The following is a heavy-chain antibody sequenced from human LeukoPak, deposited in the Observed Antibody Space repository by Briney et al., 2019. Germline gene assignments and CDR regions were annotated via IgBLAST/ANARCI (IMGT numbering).Heavy chain of an antibody. CDR2: ISYDGSNK. V-gene: IGHV3-30*18. CDR1: GFTFSSYG. CDR3: AKDQGYCSSTSCYPGAFDI. J-gene: IGHJ3*02. D-gene: IGHD2-2*01. Sequence: GRSLRLSCAASGFTFSSYGMHWVRQAPGKGLKWVAVISYDGSNKYYADSVKGRFTISRDNSKNPLYLQMNSLRAEDTAVYYCAKDQGYCSSTSCYPGAFDIWGQGTMVTVSS.